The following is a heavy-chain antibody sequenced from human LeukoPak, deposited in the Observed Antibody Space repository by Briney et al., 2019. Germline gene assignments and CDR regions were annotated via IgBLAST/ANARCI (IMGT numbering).Heavy chain of an antibody. CDR2: IYTSGST. CDR3: ARVGGYYGAKFDY. V-gene: IGHV4-4*07. Sequence: SETLSLTCTVSGGSISSYYWSWLRQPAGKGLGGIGRIYTSGSTNYNPSLTSRVTMSVDTSKNQFSLKLSSVTAADTAMYYCARVGGYYGAKFDYWGQGTLVTVSS. D-gene: IGHD3-16*01. CDR1: GGSISSYY. J-gene: IGHJ4*02.